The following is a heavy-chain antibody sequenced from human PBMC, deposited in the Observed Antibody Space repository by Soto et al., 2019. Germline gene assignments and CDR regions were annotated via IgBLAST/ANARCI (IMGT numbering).Heavy chain of an antibody. CDR2: ISSSSSTI. Sequence: GGSLRLSCAASGFTFSSYSMNWVRQAPGKGLERVSYISSSSSTIYYADSVKGRFTISRDNAKNSLYLQMNSLRDEDTAVYYCARARSDITMVRGVIILFGMDVWGQGTTVTVSS. CDR1: GFTFSSYS. CDR3: ARARSDITMVRGVIILFGMDV. J-gene: IGHJ6*02. D-gene: IGHD3-10*01. V-gene: IGHV3-48*02.